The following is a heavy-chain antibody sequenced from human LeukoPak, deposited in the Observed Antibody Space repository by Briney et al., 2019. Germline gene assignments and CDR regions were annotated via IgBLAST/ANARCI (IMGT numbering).Heavy chain of an antibody. CDR3: ARDLGSSWFNFDY. V-gene: IGHV3-48*01. Sequence: GGSLRLSCAASGFTFSSYSVNWVRQAPGKGLEWVSYISSSSSTIYYADSVKGRFTISRDNAKNSLYLQMNSLRAEDTAVYYCARDLGSSWFNFDYWGQGTLVTVSS. D-gene: IGHD6-13*01. J-gene: IGHJ4*02. CDR1: GFTFSSYS. CDR2: ISSSSSTI.